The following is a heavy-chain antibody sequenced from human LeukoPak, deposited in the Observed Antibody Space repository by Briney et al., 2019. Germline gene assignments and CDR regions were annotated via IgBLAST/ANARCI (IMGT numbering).Heavy chain of an antibody. D-gene: IGHD3-22*01. CDR2: ISGSGGST. CDR3: AKSSSGSGYYTYFDY. Sequence: GGSLRLSCAASGFTFSSYAMSWVRQAPGKGLEWVSAISGSGGSTYYADSVKGRFTISRDNSKNTLYLQMNSLRAEDTAVYYCAKSSSGSGYYTYFDYWGQGILVTVSS. V-gene: IGHV3-23*01. CDR1: GFTFSSYA. J-gene: IGHJ4*02.